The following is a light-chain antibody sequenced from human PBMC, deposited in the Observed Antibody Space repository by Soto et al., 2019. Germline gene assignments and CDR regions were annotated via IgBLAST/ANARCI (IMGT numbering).Light chain of an antibody. CDR1: QSVSRK. J-gene: IGKJ1*01. CDR3: QQYNSRLRT. Sequence: EIVMTQSTATLSVSPGEGATLSCSASQSVSRKLACYHQKPGQAPRLLFSGASTRATGIPVRFSRSGSGKEFILIIGSLQAEDSEDYYCQQYNSRLRTFGQGNKVEIK. CDR2: GAS. V-gene: IGKV3-15*01.